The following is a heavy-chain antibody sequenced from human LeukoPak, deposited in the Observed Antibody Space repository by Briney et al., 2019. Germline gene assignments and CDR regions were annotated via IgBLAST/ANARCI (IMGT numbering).Heavy chain of an antibody. D-gene: IGHD6-13*01. J-gene: IGHJ4*02. CDR2: ISASNGNT. CDR3: ATDTSYSWYDTFGEY. CDR1: GYTFTSYG. V-gene: IGHV1-18*01. Sequence: ASVKVSCKASGYTFTSYGISWVRQAPGQGLEWMGWISASNGNTEYAQKFQGRVTMTTDTSTTTAYMELRSLRSDDTAVYYCATDTSYSWYDTFGEYWGQGTLVTVSS.